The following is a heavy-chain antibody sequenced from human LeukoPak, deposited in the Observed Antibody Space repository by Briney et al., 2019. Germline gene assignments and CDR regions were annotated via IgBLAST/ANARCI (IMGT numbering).Heavy chain of an antibody. Sequence: SGTLSLTCAVSGGSISSSNWWSWVRQPPGKGLEWIGEIYHSGSTNYNPSLKSRVTISVDKSQNQFSLKLSSVTAADTAVYYCARALKSGFGELSFDYWGQGTLVTVSS. J-gene: IGHJ4*02. V-gene: IGHV4-4*02. CDR3: ARALKSGFGELSFDY. CDR2: IYHSGST. D-gene: IGHD3-10*01. CDR1: GGSISSSNW.